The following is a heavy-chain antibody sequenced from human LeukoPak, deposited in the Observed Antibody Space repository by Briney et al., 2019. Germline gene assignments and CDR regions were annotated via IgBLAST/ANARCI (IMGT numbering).Heavy chain of an antibody. D-gene: IGHD6-19*01. CDR2: ISGSGGST. Sequence: GGSLRLSCRASGYTLTNYAMSWVRQAPGKGLKWVSGISGSGGSTDYADSVKGRFTISRDNSKNTLYVQMNSLRAEDTAVYHCAKPAGIAVAGRVGAFDYWGQGTLVTVSS. V-gene: IGHV3-23*01. J-gene: IGHJ4*02. CDR3: AKPAGIAVAGRVGAFDY. CDR1: GYTLTNYA.